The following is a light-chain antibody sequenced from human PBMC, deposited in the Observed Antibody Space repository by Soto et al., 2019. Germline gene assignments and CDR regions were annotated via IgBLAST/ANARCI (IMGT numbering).Light chain of an antibody. CDR1: SSDVGGSDY. J-gene: IGLJ1*01. V-gene: IGLV2-11*01. Sequence: QSALTQPRSVSGSPGQSVTISCTGTSSDVGGSDYVSWFQHYPGKGPKLLIYDVTRRPSGVPDRFSGSKSGNTASLTISGLQVEDEADYYCCSHAGSYPFSVFGTWTKLTAL. CDR2: DVT. CDR3: CSHAGSYPFSV.